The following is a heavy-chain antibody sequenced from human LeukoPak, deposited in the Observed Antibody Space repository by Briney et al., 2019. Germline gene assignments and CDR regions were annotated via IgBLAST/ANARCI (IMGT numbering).Heavy chain of an antibody. CDR3: AKAGAVVVVAAKYFDY. V-gene: IGHV3-23*01. J-gene: IGHJ4*02. CDR2: ISGSGGST. D-gene: IGHD2-15*01. CDR1: GFTFSSYA. Sequence: GGSLRLSCEASGFTFSSYAMSWVRQAPGKGLEWVSAISGSGGSTYYADSVKGRFTISRDNSKNTLYLQMNSLRAEDTAVYYCAKAGAVVVVAAKYFDYWGQGTLVTVSS.